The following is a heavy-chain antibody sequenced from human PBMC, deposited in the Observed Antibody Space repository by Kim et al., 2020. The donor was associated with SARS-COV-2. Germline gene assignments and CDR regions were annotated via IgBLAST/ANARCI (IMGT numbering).Heavy chain of an antibody. CDR2: IYPGDSDT. CDR3: ASYYYDSSGYSNWAAFDI. J-gene: IGHJ3*02. CDR1: GYSFTSYW. V-gene: IGHV5-51*01. Sequence: GESLKISCKGSGYSFTSYWIGWVRQMPGKGLEWMGIIYPGDSDTRYSPSFQGQVTISADKSISTAYLQWSSLKASDTAMYYCASYYYDSSGYSNWAAFDIWGQGTMVTVSS. D-gene: IGHD3-22*01.